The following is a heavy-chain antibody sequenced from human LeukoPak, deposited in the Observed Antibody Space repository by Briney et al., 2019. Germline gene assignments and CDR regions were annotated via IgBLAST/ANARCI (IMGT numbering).Heavy chain of an antibody. D-gene: IGHD4-17*01. J-gene: IGHJ4*02. Sequence: GRSLRLSCAASGFTFSSYGMHWVRQAPGKGLEWVAVISYDGSNKYYADSVKGRFTISRDNSKNTLYLQMNSLRAEDTAVYYCAKIPSTTVTPTGYYWGQGTLVTVSS. CDR3: AKIPSTTVTPTGYY. CDR2: ISYDGSNK. CDR1: GFTFSSYG. V-gene: IGHV3-30*18.